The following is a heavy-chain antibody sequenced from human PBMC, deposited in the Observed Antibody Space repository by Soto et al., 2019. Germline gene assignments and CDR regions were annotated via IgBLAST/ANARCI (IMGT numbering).Heavy chain of an antibody. V-gene: IGHV3-23*01. D-gene: IGHD3-16*01. Sequence: PGGSLRLSCAAAGFTFSNYAMSWVRQAPGKGLEWVSGISGSGGRTYYADSVKGRFTISRDNSKNTLYLQMNGLRAEDTAVYYCAKGGLGDYYYGMDVWGQGTTVTVS. CDR2: ISGSGGRT. CDR1: GFTFSNYA. J-gene: IGHJ6*02. CDR3: AKGGLGDYYYGMDV.